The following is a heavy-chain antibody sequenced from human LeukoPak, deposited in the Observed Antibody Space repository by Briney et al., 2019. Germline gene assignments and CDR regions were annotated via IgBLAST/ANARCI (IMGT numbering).Heavy chain of an antibody. V-gene: IGHV3-30*04. D-gene: IGHD6-19*01. CDR2: IPYDGRNK. CDR1: GFSFNSYA. J-gene: IGHJ4*02. CDR3: ARGPQWRAPGDY. Sequence: GRSLRLSCVASGFSFNSYAIHWVRQAPGKGLEWVAVIPYDGRNKYYADSVKGRFTISRDNSKNTLSLQMNSLRPEDTAVYYCARGPQWRAPGDYWGQGTLVTVSS.